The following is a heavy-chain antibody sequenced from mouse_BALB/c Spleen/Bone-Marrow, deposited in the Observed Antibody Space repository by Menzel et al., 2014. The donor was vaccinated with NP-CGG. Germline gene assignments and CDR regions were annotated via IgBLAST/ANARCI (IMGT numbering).Heavy chain of an antibody. D-gene: IGHD2-4*01. V-gene: IGHV2-9*02. Sequence: QVQLQQSGPGLVAPSQSLSITCTVSGFSLTSYGVHWVRQPPGKGLEWLGVIWAGGSTNYNSALMSRLSISKDNSKSQFFIKMNSLQTDDTAMYYGASMITTAWFAYWGQGTLVTVSA. CDR2: IWAGGST. CDR3: ASMITTAWFAY. CDR1: GFSLTSYG. J-gene: IGHJ3*01.